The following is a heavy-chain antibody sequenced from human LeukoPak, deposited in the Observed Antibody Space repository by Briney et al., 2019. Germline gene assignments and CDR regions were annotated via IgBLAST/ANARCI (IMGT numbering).Heavy chain of an antibody. CDR1: GGSISSSSYY. J-gene: IGHJ4*02. CDR2: VYYTGAS. V-gene: IGHV4-39*07. CDR3: ARGAPPQN. Sequence: PSETLSLTCTVAGGSISSSSYYWGWIRQPPGKGLEWIGSVYYTGASYYNPSLKSRVTISIDTSKKHFSLKLTSVTAADTAVYYCARGAPPQNWGQGTLVTVSS.